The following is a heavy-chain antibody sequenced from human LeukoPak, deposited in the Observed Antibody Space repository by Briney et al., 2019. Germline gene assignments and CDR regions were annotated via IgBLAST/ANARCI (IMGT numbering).Heavy chain of an antibody. CDR2: INPNSGGT. CDR3: ARKRLRFLVNWFDP. CDR1: GYTFTGYY. D-gene: IGHD3-3*01. J-gene: IGHJ5*02. Sequence: GASVKVSCKASGYTFTGYYMHWVRQAPGQGLEWMGWINPNSGGTNYAQKFQGRVTMTRDTSISTAYMELSRLRSDDTAVYYCARKRLRFLVNWFDPWGQGTLVTVSS. V-gene: IGHV1-2*02.